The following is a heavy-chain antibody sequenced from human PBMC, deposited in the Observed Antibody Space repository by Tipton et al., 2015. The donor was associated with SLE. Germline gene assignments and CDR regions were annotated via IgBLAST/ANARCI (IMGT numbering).Heavy chain of an antibody. Sequence: TLSLTCTVSGGSISSYYWSWIRQPPGKGLEWIGYIYYSGSTNYNPSLKSRVTISVDTSKNQFSLKLSSATAADTAVYYCARTDEGSSGYWYFHHWGQGTLVTVSS. V-gene: IGHV4-59*12. D-gene: IGHD3-22*01. CDR1: GGSISSYY. CDR2: IYYSGST. CDR3: ARTDEGSSGYWYFHH. J-gene: IGHJ1*01.